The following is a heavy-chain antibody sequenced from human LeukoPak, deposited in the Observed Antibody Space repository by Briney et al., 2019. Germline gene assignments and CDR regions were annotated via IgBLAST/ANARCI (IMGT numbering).Heavy chain of an antibody. CDR1: GFTFSDYY. Sequence: GGSLRLSCAASGFTFSDYYMSWIRQAPGKGLEWVSYISSSSSTIYYADSVKGRFTISRDNAKNSLYLQMNSLRAEDTAVYYCASLYYDSSGYYSGAFDIWGQGTMVTVSS. J-gene: IGHJ3*02. CDR3: ASLYYDSSGYYSGAFDI. D-gene: IGHD3-22*01. V-gene: IGHV3-11*04. CDR2: ISSSSSTI.